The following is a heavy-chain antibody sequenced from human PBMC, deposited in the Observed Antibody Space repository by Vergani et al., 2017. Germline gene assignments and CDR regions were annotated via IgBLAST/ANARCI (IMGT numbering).Heavy chain of an antibody. CDR2: IYHSGST. V-gene: IGHV4-4*02. Sequence: QVQLPESGPGLVKPSGTLSLTCAVSGGSISSSNWWSWVRQPPGKGLEWIGEIYHSGSTNYNPSLKSRVTISVDKSKNQFSLKLSSVTAADTAVYYCARNSWMKYSSSWHHPRGFDYWGQGTLVTVSS. CDR1: GGSISSSNW. CDR3: ARNSWMKYSSSWHHPRGFDY. J-gene: IGHJ4*02. D-gene: IGHD6-13*01.